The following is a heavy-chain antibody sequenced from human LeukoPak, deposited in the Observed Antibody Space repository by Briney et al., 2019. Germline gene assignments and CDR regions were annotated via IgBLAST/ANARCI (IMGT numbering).Heavy chain of an antibody. D-gene: IGHD6-13*01. CDR2: INPSGGST. Sequence: ASVKVSCKASGYTFTSYYMHWVRQAPGQGLEWMGIINPSGGSTSYAQKFQGRVTMTRDTSTSTVYMELSSLRSEDTAVYYCARDGQQQLVKSPYYYYYMDVWGKGTTVTVSS. CDR1: GYTFTSYY. J-gene: IGHJ6*03. CDR3: ARDGQQQLVKSPYYYYYMDV. V-gene: IGHV1-46*01.